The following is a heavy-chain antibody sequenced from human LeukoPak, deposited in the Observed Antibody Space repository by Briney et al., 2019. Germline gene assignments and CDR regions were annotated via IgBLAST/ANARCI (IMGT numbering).Heavy chain of an antibody. D-gene: IGHD3-3*01. J-gene: IGHJ4*02. Sequence: GGSLRLSCAVSGFTFSSYAMSWVRQAPGKGLEWVSSISGSGDSTYHADSVKGRFTISRDNSKNILYLQMNSLRAEDTAVYFCARGTGYDFWSGSDYWGQGTLVTVS. V-gene: IGHV3-23*01. CDR3: ARGTGYDFWSGSDY. CDR2: ISGSGDST. CDR1: GFTFSSYA.